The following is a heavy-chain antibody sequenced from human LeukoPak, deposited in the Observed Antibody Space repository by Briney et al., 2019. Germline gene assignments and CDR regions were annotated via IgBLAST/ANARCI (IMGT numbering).Heavy chain of an antibody. CDR3: ARDQDGDPGGFQH. CDR1: GFTFSSYA. Sequence: GGSLRLSCAASGFTFSSYAMHWVRQAPGKGLEWVAVISYDGSNKYYADSVKGRFTISRDNAKNSLYLQMNSLRAEDTAVYYCARDQDGDPGGFQHWGQGTLVTVSS. V-gene: IGHV3-30-3*01. CDR2: ISYDGSNK. J-gene: IGHJ1*01. D-gene: IGHD4-17*01.